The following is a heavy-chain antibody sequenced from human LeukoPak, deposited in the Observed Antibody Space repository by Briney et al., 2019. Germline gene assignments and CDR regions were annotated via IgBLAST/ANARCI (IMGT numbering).Heavy chain of an antibody. CDR2: ISSSGSTI. Sequence: GGSLRLSCVASGFTFSDYYMSWIRQAPGKGLEWVSYISSSGSTIYYADSVKGRFTISRDNSKNTLYLQMNSLRAEDTAVYYCAKAIYGSGSSFDYWGQGTLVTVSS. J-gene: IGHJ4*02. V-gene: IGHV3-11*04. D-gene: IGHD3-10*01. CDR3: AKAIYGSGSSFDY. CDR1: GFTFSDYY.